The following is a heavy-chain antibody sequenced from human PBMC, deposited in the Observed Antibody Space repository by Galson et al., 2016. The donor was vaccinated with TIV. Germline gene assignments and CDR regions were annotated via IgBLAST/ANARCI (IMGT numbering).Heavy chain of an antibody. J-gene: IGHJ1*01. CDR1: GGSITSGGYF. D-gene: IGHD1-26*01. CDR3: ARWAVSGSYYEYFQH. CDR2: VYHSGST. V-gene: IGHV4-31*03. Sequence: QVQLQESGPGLVKPSETLSLTCNVSGGSITSGGYFWSWIRQHPGTGLEWIGNVYHSGSTYYNPSLESRVSISVATSKNHFSLRLSSVTAADTAVYYCARWAVSGSYYEYFQHWGQGTLVTVSS.